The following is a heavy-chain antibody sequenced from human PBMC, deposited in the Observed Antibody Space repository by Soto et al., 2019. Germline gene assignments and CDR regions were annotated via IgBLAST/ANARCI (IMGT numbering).Heavy chain of an antibody. CDR2: IYYNGNT. Sequence: PSETLSLTCTVSGGSINSGGYYWSWIRQHPGKGLEWIGYIYYNGNTYYNPSLQSRLTISRDTPKNQFSLKLNSVTAADTAVYYCAHFYWLTHYWGQGTLVTVS. J-gene: IGHJ4*02. CDR1: GGSINSGGYY. CDR3: AHFYWLTHY. D-gene: IGHD3-9*01. V-gene: IGHV4-31*03.